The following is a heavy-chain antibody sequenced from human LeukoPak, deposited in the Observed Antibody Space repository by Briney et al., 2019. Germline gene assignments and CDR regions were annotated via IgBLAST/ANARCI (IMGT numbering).Heavy chain of an antibody. D-gene: IGHD1-14*01. J-gene: IGHJ2*01. CDR1: GGSISSGSYY. Sequence: SETLSLTCTVSGGSISSGSYYWSWIRQPAGKGLEWIGRIYTSGSTNYNPSLKSRVTISVDTSKNQFSLKLSSVTAADTAVYYCARDWTGYFDLWGRGTLVTVSS. V-gene: IGHV4-61*02. CDR2: IYTSGST. CDR3: ARDWTGYFDL.